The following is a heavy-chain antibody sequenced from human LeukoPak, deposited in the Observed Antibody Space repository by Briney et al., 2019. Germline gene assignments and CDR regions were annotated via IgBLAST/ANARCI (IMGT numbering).Heavy chain of an antibody. CDR1: GGSISSYY. J-gene: IGHJ4*02. CDR2: IYYSGST. V-gene: IGHV4-59*08. CDR3: ARSVGRYSGYVDY. D-gene: IGHD5-12*01. Sequence: SETLSLTCTVSGGSISSYYWSWIRQPPGKGLEWSGDIYYSGSTNYNPSPKSRVTISVDTSKNQFSLKLSCVTAADTAVYYCARSVGRYSGYVDYWGQGTLVTVSS.